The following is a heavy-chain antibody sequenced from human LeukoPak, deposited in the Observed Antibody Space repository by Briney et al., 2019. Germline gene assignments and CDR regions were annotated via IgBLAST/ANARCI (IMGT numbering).Heavy chain of an antibody. V-gene: IGHV3-43*02. CDR1: GFTFDDYA. CDR2: ITGDGRNT. Sequence: PGGSLRLSCAASGFTFDDYAMDWVRQAPGKGLEWVSLITGDGRNTYYADSVEGRFTISRDNSKNSLYLQMNSLRIEDTAFYYCAKPRGSGWFPFDYWGQGTLVTV. J-gene: IGHJ4*02. D-gene: IGHD6-19*01. CDR3: AKPRGSGWFPFDY.